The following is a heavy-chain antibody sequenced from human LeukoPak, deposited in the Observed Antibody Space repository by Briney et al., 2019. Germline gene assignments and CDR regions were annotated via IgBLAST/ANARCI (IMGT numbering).Heavy chain of an antibody. CDR2: INHSGST. Sequence: SETLSLTCAVYGGSFSGYYWRWLRQPPGKGLEWIGEINHSGSTNYNPSLKSRVTISVDTSKNQFSLKLSSVTAADTAVYYCARAPNYGDYLNLGFFDYWGQGTLVTVSS. CDR1: GGSFSGYY. CDR3: ARAPNYGDYLNLGFFDY. D-gene: IGHD4-17*01. V-gene: IGHV4-34*01. J-gene: IGHJ4*02.